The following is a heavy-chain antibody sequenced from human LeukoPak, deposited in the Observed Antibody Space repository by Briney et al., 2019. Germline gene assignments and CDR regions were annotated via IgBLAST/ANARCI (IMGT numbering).Heavy chain of an antibody. J-gene: IGHJ4*02. D-gene: IGHD2-2*01. V-gene: IGHV3-21*01. CDR2: ISSSSSYI. CDR3: ARGTCSSTSCPLFDS. CDR1: GXTFSDYT. Sequence: SGGSLRLSCAASGXTFSDYTMSWVRQAPGKGLEWVSSISSSSSYIFSADSVKGRFTISRDNAKNSLFLQMNSLRAEDTAVYYCARGTCSSTSCPLFDSWGQGTLVTVSS.